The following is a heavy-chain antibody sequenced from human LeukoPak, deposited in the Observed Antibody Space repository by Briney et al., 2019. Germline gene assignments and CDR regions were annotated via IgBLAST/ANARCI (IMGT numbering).Heavy chain of an antibody. D-gene: IGHD6-19*01. CDR1: GFTFSSYS. Sequence: GGSLRLSCAASGFTFSSYSMNWVRQAPGKGLEWVSSISSSSGYIYYADSVKGRFTISRDNAKNSLYLQMNSLRAEDTAVYYCAREVAGTAKIDYWGQGTLVTVSS. CDR3: AREVAGTAKIDY. J-gene: IGHJ4*02. V-gene: IGHV3-21*01. CDR2: ISSSSGYI.